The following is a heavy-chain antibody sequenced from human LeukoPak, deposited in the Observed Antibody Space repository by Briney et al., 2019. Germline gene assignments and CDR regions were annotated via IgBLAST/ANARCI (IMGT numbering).Heavy chain of an antibody. CDR3: ARGGEQQLVRRYFQH. CDR2: INPNSGGT. D-gene: IGHD6-13*01. Sequence: GASVKVSCKASGYTFTGYYMHWARQAPGQGLEWMGRINPNSGGTNYAQKFQGRVTMTRDTSISTAYMELSRLRSDDTAVYYCARGGEQQLVRRYFQHWGQGTLVTVSS. V-gene: IGHV1-2*06. J-gene: IGHJ1*01. CDR1: GYTFTGYY.